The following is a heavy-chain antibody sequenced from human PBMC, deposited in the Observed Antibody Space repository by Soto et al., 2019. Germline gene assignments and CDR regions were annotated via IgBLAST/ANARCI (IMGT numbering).Heavy chain of an antibody. CDR3: ARDGQLWHYYYGMDV. V-gene: IGHV3-30-3*01. CDR1: GFTFSSHA. CDR2: ISYDGSNK. Sequence: QVQLVESGGGVVQPGRSLRLSCAASGFTFSSHAMYWVRQAPGKGLEWVAVISYDGSNKYYADSVKGRFTISRDNSNNTLYLQMNSLRAEDTAVYYCARDGQLWHYYYGMDVWGQGTTVTVSS. J-gene: IGHJ6*02. D-gene: IGHD6-6*01.